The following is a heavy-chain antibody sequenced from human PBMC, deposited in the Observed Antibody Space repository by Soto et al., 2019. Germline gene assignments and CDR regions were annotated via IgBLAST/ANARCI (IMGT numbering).Heavy chain of an antibody. Sequence: GASVKVSCKASGGTFSSHAISWVRQAPGQGLEWMGGIIPFFKATNYAQKFQGRATITADDSTSTAYMDLYSLRSEDTAVYYCARDVPLNYYDGTFSYYAMDVWGQGTTVTVSS. CDR2: IIPFFKAT. CDR1: GGTFSSHA. D-gene: IGHD3-16*01. J-gene: IGHJ6*02. V-gene: IGHV1-69*13. CDR3: ARDVPLNYYDGTFSYYAMDV.